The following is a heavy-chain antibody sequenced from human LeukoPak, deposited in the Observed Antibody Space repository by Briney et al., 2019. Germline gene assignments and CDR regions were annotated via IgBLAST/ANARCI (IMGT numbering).Heavy chain of an antibody. Sequence: GESLKISCKGSGYRFTSSWIGWVRQMPGKGLEWMGIIYPGDSDNSYSPSFQGQVTISANKSITTAYLQCSSLKASDTAMYYCARQNGAVAGPFDYWGQGTLVTVSS. J-gene: IGHJ4*02. V-gene: IGHV5-51*01. CDR3: ARQNGAVAGPFDY. CDR2: IYPGDSDN. D-gene: IGHD6-19*01. CDR1: GYRFTSSW.